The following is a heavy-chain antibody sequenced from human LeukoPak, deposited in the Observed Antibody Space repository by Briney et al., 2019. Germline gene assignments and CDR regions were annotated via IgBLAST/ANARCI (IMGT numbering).Heavy chain of an antibody. CDR2: ISAYNGNT. V-gene: IGHV1-18*01. J-gene: IGHJ3*02. CDR3: ARLIVVSGNAFDI. Sequence: GASVKVSCKASGGTFSSYGINWVRQAPGQGLEWMGWISAYNGNTNSAQKLQGRVTMTTDSSTSTAYMELRSLRSDDTAVYYCARLIVVSGNAFDIWGQGTMVTVSS. CDR1: GGTFSSYG. D-gene: IGHD3-22*01.